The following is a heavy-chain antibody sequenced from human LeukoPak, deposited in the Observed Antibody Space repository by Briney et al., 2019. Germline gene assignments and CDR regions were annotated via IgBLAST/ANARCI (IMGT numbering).Heavy chain of an antibody. D-gene: IGHD4-17*01. J-gene: IGHJ4*02. CDR3: ASLGDYPFDY. Sequence: GGSLRLSCAASGFTFSSYWMSWVRQAPGKGLEWVANIKQDGSEKYYVDSVKGRFTISRDNSRNTLYLQMNSLRAEDTAVYYCASLGDYPFDYWGQGTLVTVSS. V-gene: IGHV3-7*01. CDR2: IKQDGSEK. CDR1: GFTFSSYW.